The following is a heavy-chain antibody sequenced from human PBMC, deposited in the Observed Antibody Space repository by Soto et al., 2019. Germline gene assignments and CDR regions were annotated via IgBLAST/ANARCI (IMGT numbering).Heavy chain of an antibody. CDR2: IKQDGSEK. J-gene: IGHJ4*02. D-gene: IGHD2-2*01. V-gene: IGHV3-7*05. Sequence: GGSLRLSCAASGFTFSAYWMSWVRQAPGKGLEWVANIKQDGSEKYYVDSVKGRFTISRDNTKKSLYLQMNSLRAEDTAVYYCASRYLEYCSSASCSAPYDFWGQGTLVTVSS. CDR3: ASRYLEYCSSASCSAPYDF. CDR1: GFTFSAYW.